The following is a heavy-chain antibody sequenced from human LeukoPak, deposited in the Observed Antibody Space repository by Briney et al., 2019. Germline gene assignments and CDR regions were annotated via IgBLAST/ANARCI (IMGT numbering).Heavy chain of an antibody. CDR2: INHSGST. Sequence: SETLSLTCAVYGGSFSGYYWSWIRQPPGKGLEWIGEINHSGSTNYNPSLKSRVTILVDTSKNQFSLKLSSVTAADTAVYYCARATGVGYSYGLFDYWGQGTLVTVSS. CDR3: ARATGVGYSYGLFDY. J-gene: IGHJ4*02. D-gene: IGHD5-18*01. V-gene: IGHV4-34*01. CDR1: GGSFSGYY.